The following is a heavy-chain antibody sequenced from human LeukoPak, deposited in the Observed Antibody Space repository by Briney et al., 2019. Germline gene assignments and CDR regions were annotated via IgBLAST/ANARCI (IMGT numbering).Heavy chain of an antibody. CDR3: ARELRYDNSDSGAF. D-gene: IGHD3-22*01. J-gene: IGHJ3*01. Sequence: XETXXXXXXVYGGSFSGXYXXXXRXPPGXGXXXXGEINHSGSTNYNPSLKSRVTISIDTSTNQFSLKLTSVTAADTALYYCARELRYDNSDSGAFWGQGTVVTVSS. CDR2: INHSGST. V-gene: IGHV4-34*01. CDR1: GGSFSGXY.